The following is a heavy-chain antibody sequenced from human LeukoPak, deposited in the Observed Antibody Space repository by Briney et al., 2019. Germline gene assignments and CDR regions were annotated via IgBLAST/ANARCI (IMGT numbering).Heavy chain of an antibody. CDR2: ISGYNGNT. D-gene: IGHD2-2*02. V-gene: IGHV1-18*01. CDR3: AREDIVVVPAAIRGGAFDY. Sequence: ASVKVSCKASGYTFTSYGISWVRQAPGQGLEWMGWISGYNGNTNYSQNLQGRVTMTTDTSTSTAYMELRSLRFDDTAVYYCAREDIVVVPAAIRGGAFDYWGQGTLVTVSS. J-gene: IGHJ4*02. CDR1: GYTFTSYG.